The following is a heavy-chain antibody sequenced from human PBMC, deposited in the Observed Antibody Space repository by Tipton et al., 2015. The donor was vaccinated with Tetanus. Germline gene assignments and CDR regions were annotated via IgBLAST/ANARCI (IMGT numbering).Heavy chain of an antibody. D-gene: IGHD3-10*01. Sequence: LRLSCTVSGGSISSSYWSWIRQPPGKGLEWIGYIYYSGSTNYNPSLKSRVTISLDTSKNQFSLKLSSVTAADTAVYYCAGGGGLRPYYYYYGMDVWGQGTTVTVSS. CDR3: AGGGGLRPYYYYYGMDV. V-gene: IGHV4-59*01. J-gene: IGHJ6*02. CDR2: IYYSGST. CDR1: GGSISSSY.